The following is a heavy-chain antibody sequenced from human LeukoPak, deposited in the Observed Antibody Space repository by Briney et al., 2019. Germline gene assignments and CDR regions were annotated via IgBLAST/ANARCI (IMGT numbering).Heavy chain of an antibody. D-gene: IGHD6-13*01. V-gene: IGHV3-30*04. CDR2: ISSDGSNK. Sequence: PGGSLRLSCAASGFTFSSYALHWVRQAPGKGLEWVAVISSDGSNKYYADSVKGRFTISKDISKTMIYLQMNSLRAEDTAVYYCAKSGTTSSWSPRVKTYFDYWGQGTLVTVSS. J-gene: IGHJ4*02. CDR3: AKSGTTSSWSPRVKTYFDY. CDR1: GFTFSSYA.